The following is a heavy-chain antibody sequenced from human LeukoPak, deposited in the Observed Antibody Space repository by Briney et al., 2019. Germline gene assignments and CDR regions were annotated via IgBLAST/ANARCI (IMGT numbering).Heavy chain of an antibody. CDR3: ARVYCSSSSCYGYYYMDV. CDR2: FYYSGST. Sequence: PSETLSLTCTVSGDSISSYYWSWIRQPPGKGLEWIGYFYYSGSTNYNPSLKSRVTISADTSKNQFSLKLSSVTAADTAVYYCARVYCSSSSCYGYYYMDVWGKGTTVTVSS. CDR1: GDSISSYY. D-gene: IGHD2-2*01. V-gene: IGHV4-59*01. J-gene: IGHJ6*03.